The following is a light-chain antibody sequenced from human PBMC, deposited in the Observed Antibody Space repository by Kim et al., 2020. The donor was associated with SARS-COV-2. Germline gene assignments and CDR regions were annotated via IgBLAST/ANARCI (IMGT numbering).Light chain of an antibody. Sequence: SASGRDRVTITCRASQSISSWLAWYQQKPGRAPNLLIYDGSSLEGGAPSRFSGSGSGTEFTLTINNLQPDDLATYYCQQYNNYPYTFGQGTKLEI. CDR3: QQYNNYPYT. J-gene: IGKJ2*01. CDR1: QSISSW. V-gene: IGKV1-5*01. CDR2: DGS.